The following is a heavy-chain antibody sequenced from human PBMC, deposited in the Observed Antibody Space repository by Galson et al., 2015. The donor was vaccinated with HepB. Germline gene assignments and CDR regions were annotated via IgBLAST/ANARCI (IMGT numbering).Heavy chain of an antibody. CDR1: GGSLSSFY. Sequence: SETLSLTCAVNGGSLSSFYWSWIRQPPGKGLEWIGDINPSGLTNYNPSPKSRVTMSLDMSKNHFSLNLSSVTAADTAVYYCAEWGNTAMDAFDAWGQGTMVSVSS. D-gene: IGHD5-18*01. J-gene: IGHJ3*01. CDR2: INPSGLT. V-gene: IGHV4-34*01. CDR3: AEWGNTAMDAFDA.